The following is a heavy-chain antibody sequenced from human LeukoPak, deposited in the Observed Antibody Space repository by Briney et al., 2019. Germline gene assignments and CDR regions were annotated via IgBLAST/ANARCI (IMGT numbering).Heavy chain of an antibody. CDR2: INPNSGGT. D-gene: IGHD4-17*01. J-gene: IGHJ4*02. Sequence: ASVKVSCKASGYTFTGYYMHWVRQAPGQGLEWMGWINPNSGGTNYAQKFQGRVTMTRDTSISTAYMELSRLRSDDTAVYYCARDLFLGDYGYYFDYWGQGTLVTVSS. CDR3: ARDLFLGDYGYYFDY. CDR1: GYTFTGYY. V-gene: IGHV1-2*02.